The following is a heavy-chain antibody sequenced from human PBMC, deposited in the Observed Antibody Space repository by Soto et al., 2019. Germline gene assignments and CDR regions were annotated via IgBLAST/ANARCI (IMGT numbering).Heavy chain of an antibody. J-gene: IGHJ6*02. V-gene: IGHV4-59*01. CDR1: GGSINYSH. Sequence: PSETLSLTCTVSGGSINYSHWTWIRQPPGKGLEWIGYISYTGSANYNASLKSRLTISVDTSKNQFPLKLSSVTAADTALYYCARVNYGDYYYGMDVWGQGTTVTVSS. CDR3: ARVNYGDYYYGMDV. CDR2: ISYTGSA. D-gene: IGHD4-17*01.